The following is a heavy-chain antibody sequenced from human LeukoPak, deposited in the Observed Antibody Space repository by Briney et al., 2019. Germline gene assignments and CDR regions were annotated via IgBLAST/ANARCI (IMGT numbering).Heavy chain of an antibody. CDR1: GGSISSGGYS. J-gene: IGHJ4*02. CDR3: AANSADYNTLGSSYKV. D-gene: IGHD3-10*01. CDR2: IYYSGST. V-gene: IGHV4-30-4*07. Sequence: SETLSLTCAVSGGSISSGGYSWSWIRQPPGKGLEWIGYIYYSGSTYYNPSLKSRVTISVDTSKYQFSLKLNSVTAADTAVFYCAANSADYNTLGSSYKVWGQGTLVTVSS.